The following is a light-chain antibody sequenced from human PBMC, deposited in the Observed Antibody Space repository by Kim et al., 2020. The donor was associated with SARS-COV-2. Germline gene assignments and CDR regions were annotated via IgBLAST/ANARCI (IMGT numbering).Light chain of an antibody. CDR2: YDT. V-gene: IGLV3-21*04. Sequence: VAPGKTAGITGGGETIGSKGVHWYRQRPGQAPVVVFYYDTGRPSGVPERFSGSNSGDTATLTISRVEAGDEADYYCQVWDRSTSRVFGGGTQLTVL. CDR1: TIGSKG. CDR3: QVWDRSTSRV. J-gene: IGLJ3*02.